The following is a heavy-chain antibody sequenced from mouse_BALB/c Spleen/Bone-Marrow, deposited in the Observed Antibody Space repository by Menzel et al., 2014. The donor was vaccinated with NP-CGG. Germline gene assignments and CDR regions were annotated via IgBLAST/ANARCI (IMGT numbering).Heavy chain of an antibody. D-gene: IGHD1-1*01. J-gene: IGHJ1*01. V-gene: IGHV14-3*02. Sequence: EVMLVESGAELVKPGASVKLSCTASGFSIKDTYMHWVKERPEQGLEWIGRIDPANGNTKYDPKFQGKATTTADTSSNTAYLQLSSLTSEDTAVYYCVYGRDWYFDVWGAGTPVTVSS. CDR3: VYGRDWYFDV. CDR1: GFSIKDTY. CDR2: IDPANGNT.